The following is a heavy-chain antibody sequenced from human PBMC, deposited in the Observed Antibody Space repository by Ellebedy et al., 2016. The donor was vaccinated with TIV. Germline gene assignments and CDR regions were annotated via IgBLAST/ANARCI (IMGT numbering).Heavy chain of an antibody. CDR1: GFTFSSYA. CDR2: ISGGGSST. Sequence: GESLKISXAASGFTFSSYAMSWVRQAPGKGLEWVSVISGGGSSTYYADSVKGRFTVSRDNSKNTLYLQMNSLRAEDTAVYYCTRDFQLLYWGQGTLVTVSS. J-gene: IGHJ4*02. D-gene: IGHD2-2*01. CDR3: TRDFQLLY. V-gene: IGHV3-23*01.